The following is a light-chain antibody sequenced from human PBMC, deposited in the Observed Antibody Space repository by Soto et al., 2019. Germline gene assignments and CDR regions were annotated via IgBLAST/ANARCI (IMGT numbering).Light chain of an antibody. Sequence: EIVLTQSPATLSLSPGERATLSCRASQSVSSYLAWYQQKPGQAPRLLIYDAFNRATGIPARFSGSGSVTDFARTIGSREPEDFAVYYCQQRGNWPPVFGAGTKVDIK. CDR1: QSVSSY. V-gene: IGKV3-11*01. CDR3: QQRGNWPPV. CDR2: DAF. J-gene: IGKJ3*01.